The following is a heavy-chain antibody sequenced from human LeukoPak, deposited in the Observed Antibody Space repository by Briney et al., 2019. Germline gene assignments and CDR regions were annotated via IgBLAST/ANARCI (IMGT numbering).Heavy chain of an antibody. CDR2: ISSNGSTI. CDR1: GFTFSSYA. V-gene: IGHV3-48*02. D-gene: IGHD3-22*01. Sequence: GGSLRLSCAASGFTFSSYAMSWVRQAPGKGLEWVSYISSNGSTIYYADSVKGRFTLSRDNAKNSLYLQMNSLRDEDTAVYYCARGAYYYDSSGYSYWGQGTLVTVSS. J-gene: IGHJ4*02. CDR3: ARGAYYYDSSGYSY.